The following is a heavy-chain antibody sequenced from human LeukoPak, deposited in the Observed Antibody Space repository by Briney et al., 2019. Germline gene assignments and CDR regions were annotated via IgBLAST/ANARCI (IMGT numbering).Heavy chain of an antibody. CDR1: GFTFDDYA. J-gene: IGHJ6*02. V-gene: IGHV3-9*01. CDR2: ISWNSGSI. Sequence: PGGSLRLSCAASGFTFDDYAMHWVRHAPGKGLEWVSGISWNSGSIGYADSVKGRFTISRDNAKNSLYLQMSNLGAEDTAVYFCARGGGLDVWGQGATVTVSS. CDR3: ARGGGLDV. D-gene: IGHD3-16*01.